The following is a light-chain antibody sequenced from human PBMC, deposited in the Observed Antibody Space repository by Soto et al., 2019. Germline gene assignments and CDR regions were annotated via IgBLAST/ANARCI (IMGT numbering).Light chain of an antibody. J-gene: IGKJ3*01. CDR3: QQYTTSPFT. V-gene: IGKV3-20*01. CDR2: GAS. CDR1: QSVGSNY. Sequence: EIVLTQSPGPLSLSPGERATIYCRASQSVGSNYLAWYQQKPGQAPRVLIYGASSRATGIPDRFSGSGSGAGFTLAISRVDPEDFAVYDCQQYTTSPFTVAPGTNVDI.